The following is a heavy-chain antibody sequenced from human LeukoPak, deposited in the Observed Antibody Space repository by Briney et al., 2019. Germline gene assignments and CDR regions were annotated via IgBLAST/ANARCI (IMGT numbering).Heavy chain of an antibody. J-gene: IGHJ3*02. V-gene: IGHV4-34*01. CDR1: GGSLSSDY. D-gene: IGHD3-10*01. CDR3: ARRPRGGFWYAFDI. Sequence: SETLSLTCGVSGGSLSSDYWSYFRQPPGKGLEWVAEVDHNGTTNYNPSLKSRLIMSVDASKNYFSLNLTSVTAADTAVYYCARRPRGGFWYAFDIWDQGTMVTVSS. CDR2: VDHNGTT.